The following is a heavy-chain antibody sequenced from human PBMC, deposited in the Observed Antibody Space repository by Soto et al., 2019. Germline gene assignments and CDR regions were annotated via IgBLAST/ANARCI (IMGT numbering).Heavy chain of an antibody. Sequence: ASVKVSCKASGYTFTGYYMHWVRQAPGQGLEWMGWINPNSGGTNYAQKVQGRVTMTRDTSISTAYMELSRLSSDDTAVYYCARAQQRSYCMDVWGQGTTVTVSS. CDR2: INPNSGGT. CDR3: ARAQQRSYCMDV. J-gene: IGHJ6*02. V-gene: IGHV1-2*02. D-gene: IGHD6-13*01. CDR1: GYTFTGYY.